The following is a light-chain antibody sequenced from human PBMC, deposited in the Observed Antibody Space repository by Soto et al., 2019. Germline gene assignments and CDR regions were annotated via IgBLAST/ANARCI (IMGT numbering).Light chain of an antibody. CDR1: QNINNW. Sequence: IQMTQSPSTLSASIGDRVTITCRASQNINNWIAWYQQKPGKAPKFLIYDASTLESGVPSRFSGSGFGTEFSLTISSLQPDDFGSYYCQHMRTFGQGTKGDIK. CDR3: QHMRT. J-gene: IGKJ1*01. V-gene: IGKV1-5*01. CDR2: DAS.